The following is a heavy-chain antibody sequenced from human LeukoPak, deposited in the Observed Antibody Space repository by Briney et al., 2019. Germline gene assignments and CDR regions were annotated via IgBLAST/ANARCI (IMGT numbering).Heavy chain of an antibody. CDR1: GGTFSSYA. CDR2: IIPIFCTA. V-gene: IGHV1-69*05. Sequence: ASVKVSCKASGGTFSSYAISWVRQAPGQGLEWMGGIIPIFCTANYAQKFQGRVTITTDESTGTAYMERRSLRSEDTAVYYCARAGGIVLVPAALNSGNWFVPWGQETLVTVSS. J-gene: IGHJ5*02. D-gene: IGHD2-2*01. CDR3: ARAGGIVLVPAALNSGNWFVP.